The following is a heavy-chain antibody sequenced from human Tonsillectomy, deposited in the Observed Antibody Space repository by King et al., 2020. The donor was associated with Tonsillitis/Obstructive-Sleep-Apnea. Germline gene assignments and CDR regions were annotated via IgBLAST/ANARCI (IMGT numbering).Heavy chain of an antibody. D-gene: IGHD3-16*01. J-gene: IGHJ3*02. V-gene: IGHV4-34*01. CDR3: ARVSNRIIPNYDALDI. CDR1: GGSFSGYY. Sequence: VQLQQWGAGLLKPSETLSLTCAVYGGSFSGYYWSWIRQPPGKGLEWIGEINHSGSTNYNPSLKSRVTISVDTSKNQFSLKLSSVTAADTAVYYCARVSNRIIPNYDALDIWGQGTMVTVSS. CDR2: INHSGST.